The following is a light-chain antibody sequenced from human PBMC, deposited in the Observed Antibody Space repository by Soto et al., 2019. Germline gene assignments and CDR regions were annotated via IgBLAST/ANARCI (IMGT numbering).Light chain of an antibody. Sequence: DIQMTQSPSSLSASLGDTFTITCLSGQSIGKHLNWYQQKPGKAPKFLIYSVSSLQSGVPSRFSGSGSGTDFTLTINSLQPEDFATYYCQQGYSSAITFGQGTRLEI. J-gene: IGKJ5*01. CDR2: SVS. V-gene: IGKV1-39*01. CDR1: QSIGKH. CDR3: QQGYSSAIT.